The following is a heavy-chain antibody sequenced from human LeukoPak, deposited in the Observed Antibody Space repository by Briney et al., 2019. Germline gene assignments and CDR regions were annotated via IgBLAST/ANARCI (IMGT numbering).Heavy chain of an antibody. V-gene: IGHV4-39*07. J-gene: IGHJ4*02. CDR1: GGSISSSSYY. CDR3: ARDLMT. Sequence: SETLSLTRTVSGGSISSSSYYWGWIRQPPGKGLEWIGSTYYSGSTYYNPSLKSRVTISVDTSKNQFSLKLNSVTAADTAVYYCARDLMTWGQGTLVTVSS. CDR2: TYYSGST.